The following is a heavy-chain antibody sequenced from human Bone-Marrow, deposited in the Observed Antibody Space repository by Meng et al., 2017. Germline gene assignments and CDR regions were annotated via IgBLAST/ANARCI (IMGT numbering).Heavy chain of an antibody. J-gene: IGHJ6*02. D-gene: IGHD4-17*01. CDR2: ISSSSSYI. Sequence: GGSLRFSCAASGFTFSSYSMNWVRQAPGKGLEWVSSISSSSSYIYYADSVKGRFTISRDNAKNSLYLQMNSLRAEDTAVYYCARDLGYGDYGDYYYYGMDVWGQGTTVTVSS. V-gene: IGHV3-21*01. CDR1: GFTFSSYS. CDR3: ARDLGYGDYGDYYYYGMDV.